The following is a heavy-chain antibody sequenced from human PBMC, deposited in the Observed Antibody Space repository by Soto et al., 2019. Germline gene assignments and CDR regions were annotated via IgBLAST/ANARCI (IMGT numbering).Heavy chain of an antibody. D-gene: IGHD2-21*01. Sequence: QVQLQESGPGLVKPSETLSLTCSVSGDSISSSSQYWGWIRQPPGKGLEWSGSIHYSGTAYYNPSLKRRVTIFVDTAKNQLSLKLSAGTAADTAVYYCARHWIAGSSIPWGQGTLVTVSS. CDR2: IHYSGTA. CDR1: GDSISSSSQY. V-gene: IGHV4-39*01. CDR3: ARHWIAGSSIP. J-gene: IGHJ5*02.